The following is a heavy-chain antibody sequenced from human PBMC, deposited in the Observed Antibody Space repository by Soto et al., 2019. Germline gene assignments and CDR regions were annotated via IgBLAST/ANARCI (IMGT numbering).Heavy chain of an antibody. CDR3: TTLRKYLAGFDP. CDR1: GFTLNNAW. J-gene: IGHJ5*02. CDR2: IRSKTDGGTT. Sequence: GGSLRLSCAVSGFTLNNAWMSWVRQAPGKGLEWIGRIRSKTDGGTTEYAAPVKGRFTISRDDSRNTLYLQMNGLKIEDTAVYFCTTLRKYLAGFDPWGQGTLVTVSS. V-gene: IGHV3-15*01. D-gene: IGHD2-2*01.